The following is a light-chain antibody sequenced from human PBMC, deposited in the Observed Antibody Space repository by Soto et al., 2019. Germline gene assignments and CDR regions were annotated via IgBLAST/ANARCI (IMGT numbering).Light chain of an antibody. CDR3: QQYGSSPRVFT. J-gene: IGKJ3*01. CDR2: GAS. CDR1: QSVSSSY. Sequence: EIVLTQSPGTLSLSPGERATLSCSASQSVSSSYLAWYQQKPGQAPRLLIYGASSRATGIPDRFSGSGSGTVFTLTISRLEPEDFAVYYCQQYGSSPRVFTFGPGTKVDIK. V-gene: IGKV3-20*01.